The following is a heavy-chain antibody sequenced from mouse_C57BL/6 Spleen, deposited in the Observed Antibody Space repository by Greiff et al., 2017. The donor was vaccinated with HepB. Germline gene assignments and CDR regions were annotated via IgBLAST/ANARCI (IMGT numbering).Heavy chain of an antibody. Sequence: EVMLVESGGGLVQPGGSLSLSCAASGFTFTDYYMSWVRQPPGKALEWLGFIRNKANGYTTEYSASVTGRFTISRDTSPSILYLQMNALRAEDSATYYWARLYYDYPYYYAMDYWGQGASVTVSS. CDR2: IRNKANGYTT. CDR1: GFTFTDYY. V-gene: IGHV7-3*01. CDR3: ARLYYDYPYYYAMDY. D-gene: IGHD2-4*01. J-gene: IGHJ4*01.